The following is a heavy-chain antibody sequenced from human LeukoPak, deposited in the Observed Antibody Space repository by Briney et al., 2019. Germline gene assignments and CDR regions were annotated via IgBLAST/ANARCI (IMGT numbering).Heavy chain of an antibody. J-gene: IGHJ4*02. Sequence: GASVKVSCKAYGYTFTDYYMHWVRQAPGQGLEWMGWNNPNSGGTNYAQKFQGRVTMTRDTSISTAYMELSRLRSDDTAVYYCAREGPIVGATHLVDYWGQGTLVTVSS. V-gene: IGHV1-2*02. CDR2: NNPNSGGT. D-gene: IGHD1-26*01. CDR1: GYTFTDYY. CDR3: AREGPIVGATHLVDY.